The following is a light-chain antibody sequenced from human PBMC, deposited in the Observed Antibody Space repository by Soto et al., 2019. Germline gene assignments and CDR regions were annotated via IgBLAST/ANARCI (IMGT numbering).Light chain of an antibody. Sequence: EIVLTQSPATLSLSPGERATLSCRASQSVSSYLAWYQQKPGQAPRLLIYDASNRATGIPARFSGSGSGTDFTLTISSLEPEDFAVYDCQQRSNWAPYTLGQGTKLAI. CDR2: DAS. CDR1: QSVSSY. J-gene: IGKJ2*01. V-gene: IGKV3-11*01. CDR3: QQRSNWAPYT.